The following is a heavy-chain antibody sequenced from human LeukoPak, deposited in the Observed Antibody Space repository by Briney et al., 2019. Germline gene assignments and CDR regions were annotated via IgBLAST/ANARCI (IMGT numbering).Heavy chain of an antibody. CDR1: GGSISSYY. D-gene: IGHD2-2*01. CDR2: IYTSGST. V-gene: IGHV4-4*07. CDR3: AREGDIVVVPADLDAFDI. J-gene: IGHJ3*02. Sequence: SETLSLTCTVSGGSISSYYWSWIRQPAGKGLEWIGRIYTSGSTNYNPSLKSRVTMSVDTSKNQFSLKLSSVTAADTAVYYCAREGDIVVVPADLDAFDIWGQGTMVTVSS.